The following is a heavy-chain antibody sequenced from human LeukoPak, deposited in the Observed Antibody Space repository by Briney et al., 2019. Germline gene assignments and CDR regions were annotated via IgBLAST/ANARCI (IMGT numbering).Heavy chain of an antibody. CDR1: GFTFSSYT. CDR3: AKLVHINSQRIDY. J-gene: IGHJ4*02. CDR2: IRSSGDTT. D-gene: IGHD2-21*01. V-gene: IGHV3-23*01. Sequence: PGGSLRLSCAASGFTFSSYTMSWVRQAPGKGLEWVSGIRSSGDTTYYADSVKGRFTISRDNSKNTLYLQMNSLRAEDTALYRCAKLVHINSQRIDYWGQGTLVTVSS.